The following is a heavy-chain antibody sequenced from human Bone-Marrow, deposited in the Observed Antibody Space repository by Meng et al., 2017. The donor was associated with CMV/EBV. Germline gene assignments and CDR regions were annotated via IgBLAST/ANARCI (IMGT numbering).Heavy chain of an antibody. D-gene: IGHD3-22*01. J-gene: IGHJ4*02. CDR1: GGSFSGYY. CDR3: AREGRGYGF. V-gene: IGHV4-34*01. Sequence: GSLRLSCAVYGGSFSGYYWSWIRQPPGKGLEWIGSIYYSGSTYYNPSLKSRVTISVDTSKNQFSLKLSSVTAADTAVYYCAREGRGYGFWGQGTLVTVSS. CDR2: IYYSGST.